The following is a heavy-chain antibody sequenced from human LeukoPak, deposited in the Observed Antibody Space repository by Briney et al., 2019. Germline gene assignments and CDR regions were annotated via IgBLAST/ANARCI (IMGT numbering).Heavy chain of an antibody. Sequence: SETLSLTCTVSGGSISTSNYYWGWIRQPVGKGLEWIGRIYTSGSTNYNPSLKSRVTMSVDTSKNQFSLKLSSVTAADTAVYYCARTGITGTTPDYWGQGTLVTVSS. V-gene: IGHV4-61*02. CDR3: ARTGITGTTPDY. J-gene: IGHJ4*02. CDR1: GGSISTSNYY. D-gene: IGHD1-7*01. CDR2: IYTSGST.